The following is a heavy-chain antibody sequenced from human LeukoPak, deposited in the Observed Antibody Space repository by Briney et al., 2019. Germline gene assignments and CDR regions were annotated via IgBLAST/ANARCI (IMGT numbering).Heavy chain of an antibody. V-gene: IGHV4-39*01. CDR2: IYYNADT. D-gene: IGHD3-16*02. Sequence: SETLSLTCTLSGASISGNSFYWGWMPQPRGKGLEWIGTIYYNADTFYNPPLKSRVPMSVDTSASQFSVKLSSVTAADTAVYYCAVLLYRHYHWFDSWGQGTLVTVSS. CDR3: AVLLYRHYHWFDS. J-gene: IGHJ5*01. CDR1: GASISGNSFY.